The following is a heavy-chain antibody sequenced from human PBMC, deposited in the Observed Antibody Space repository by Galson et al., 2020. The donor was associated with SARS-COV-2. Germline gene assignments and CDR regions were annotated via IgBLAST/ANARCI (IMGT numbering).Heavy chain of an antibody. CDR1: GFTFSSYG. V-gene: IGHV3-33*01. D-gene: IGHD3-3*01. Sequence: GGSLRLSCAASGFTFSSYGMHWVRQAPGKGLEWVAVIWYDGSNKYYADSVKGRFTISRDNSKNTLYLQMNSLRAEDTAVYYCARDGTYYDFWSGRKSGGAFDIWGQGTMVTVSS. CDR3: ARDGTYYDFWSGRKSGGAFDI. CDR2: IWYDGSNK. J-gene: IGHJ3*02.